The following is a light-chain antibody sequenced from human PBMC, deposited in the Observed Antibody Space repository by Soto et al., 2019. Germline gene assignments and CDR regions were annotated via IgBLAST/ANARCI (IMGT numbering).Light chain of an antibody. J-gene: IGKJ1*01. CDR2: EAS. CDR3: QQYITYPYA. Sequence: DIQMTQSPSTLSASVGDRVTITCRASQSTSTWLAWYQQGPGKTPKLLISEASKLESGVPSRFSGSGSGTEFTLTISSLQPDDFATYYCQQYITYPYAFGQGTKVEIK. CDR1: QSTSTW. V-gene: IGKV1-5*03.